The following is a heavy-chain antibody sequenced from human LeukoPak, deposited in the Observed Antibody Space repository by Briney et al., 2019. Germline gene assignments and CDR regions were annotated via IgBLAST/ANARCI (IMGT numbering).Heavy chain of an antibody. D-gene: IGHD2-2*01. CDR2: IYSGGST. Sequence: GGSLRLSCAASGFTVSSNYMSWVRQAPGKGLEWVSVIYSGGSTYYADSVKGRFTISRDNSKNTLFLQMNSLRAEDTAVYYCTVIPAASETYYYYGMDVWGQGTTVTVSS. CDR3: TVIPAASETYYYYGMDV. J-gene: IGHJ6*02. V-gene: IGHV3-53*05. CDR1: GFTVSSNY.